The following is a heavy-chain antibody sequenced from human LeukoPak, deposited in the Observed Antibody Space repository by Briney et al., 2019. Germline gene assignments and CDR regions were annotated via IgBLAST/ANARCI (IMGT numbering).Heavy chain of an antibody. D-gene: IGHD2-8*01. Sequence: SETLSLTCAVYGGSFSGYYRSWIRQPPGKGLEWIGEINHSGSTNYNPSLKSRVTISVDTSKNQFSLKLSSVTAADTAVYYCARGGPYCTNGVCYRVPRRYFDYWGQGTLVTVSS. V-gene: IGHV4-34*01. CDR2: INHSGST. CDR3: ARGGPYCTNGVCYRVPRRYFDY. J-gene: IGHJ4*02. CDR1: GGSFSGYY.